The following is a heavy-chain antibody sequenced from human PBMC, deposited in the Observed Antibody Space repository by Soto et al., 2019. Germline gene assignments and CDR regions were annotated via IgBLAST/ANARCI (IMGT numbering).Heavy chain of an antibody. J-gene: IGHJ6*02. CDR1: GGSFSDYY. CDR3: ARGMGYSYGYYYFYGMDV. Sequence: SETLSLTCAVFGGSFSDYYWNWIRQPPGKGLEWIGEINHSGSTNYNPSLKSRVTISVDTSKNQFSLKLSSVTAADTAVYYCARGMGYSYGYYYFYGMDVWGQGTTVT. D-gene: IGHD5-18*01. V-gene: IGHV4-34*01. CDR2: INHSGST.